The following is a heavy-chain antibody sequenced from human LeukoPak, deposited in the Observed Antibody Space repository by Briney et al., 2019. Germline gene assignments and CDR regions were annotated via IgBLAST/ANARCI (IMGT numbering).Heavy chain of an antibody. Sequence: EASVKVSCKASGYTFTGYYMHWVRQAPGQGLEWMGWINPNSGGTNYAQRFQGRVTMTRDTSISTAYMELSRLRSDDTAVYYCAREQAPLYGDYDGGNFDYWGQGTLVTVSS. CDR2: INPNSGGT. CDR3: AREQAPLYGDYDGGNFDY. CDR1: GYTFTGYY. J-gene: IGHJ4*02. V-gene: IGHV1-2*02. D-gene: IGHD4-17*01.